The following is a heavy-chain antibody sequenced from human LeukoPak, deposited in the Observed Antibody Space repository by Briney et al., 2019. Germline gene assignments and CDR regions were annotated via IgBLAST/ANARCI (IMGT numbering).Heavy chain of an antibody. D-gene: IGHD3-22*01. CDR1: GFTFHDYA. V-gene: IGHV3-43*02. CDR3: AKVGESSGGYYSFDH. Sequence: PGGSLRLSCAASGFTFHDYAMHWVRQVPGKGLEWVSLISGDGADTYYADSVKGRFAISRDNSKNSLYLQMDSLRPEDTASYYCAKVGESSGGYYSFDHWGQGTLVTVSS. CDR2: ISGDGADT. J-gene: IGHJ4*02.